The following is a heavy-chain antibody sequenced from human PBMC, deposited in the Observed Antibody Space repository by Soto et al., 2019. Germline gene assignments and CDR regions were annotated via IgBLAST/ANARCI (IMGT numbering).Heavy chain of an antibody. CDR2: ITGGGGST. CDR3: ARASYCSSTSCLEDV. J-gene: IGHJ6*02. V-gene: IGHV3-23*01. D-gene: IGHD2-2*01. Sequence: EVQLLESGGGLVQPGGSLGLSCAASGFSFSNYDMSWVRQAPGKGLEWVSSITGGGGSTYYADSVKGRFTISRDNSKNTLYLHMISLRVEDSAVYYCARASYCSSTSCLEDVWGQGTTVSVSS. CDR1: GFSFSNYD.